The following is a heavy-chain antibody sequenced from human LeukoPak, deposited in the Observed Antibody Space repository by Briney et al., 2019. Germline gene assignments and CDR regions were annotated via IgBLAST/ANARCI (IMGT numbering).Heavy chain of an antibody. CDR3: AKRRGITDRPIY. J-gene: IGHJ4*02. V-gene: IGHV3-23*01. CDR2: MSDSGSST. D-gene: IGHD6-13*01. Sequence: GRSLRLSCSASAFTFSTYGTSWVSPAPGKWIGWVSNMSDSGSSTNYADSVKGRFTISRDNSKNTLYLQMKSLRAEDTAVYYCAKRRGITDRPIYWGQGTLVTVSS. CDR1: AFTFSTYG.